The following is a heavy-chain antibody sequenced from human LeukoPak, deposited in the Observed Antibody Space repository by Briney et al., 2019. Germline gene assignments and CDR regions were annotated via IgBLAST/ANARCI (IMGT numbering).Heavy chain of an antibody. CDR3: ARTRKPGYSYGPFDY. CDR2: INHSGST. J-gene: IGHJ4*02. Sequence: SETLSLTCAVYGGSFSGYYWSWIRQPPGKGLEWIGEINHSGSTNYNPSLKSRVTISVDTSKNQFSLKLSSVTAADTAVYYCARTRKPGYSYGPFDYSGQGTLVTVYS. D-gene: IGHD5-18*01. V-gene: IGHV4-34*01. CDR1: GGSFSGYY.